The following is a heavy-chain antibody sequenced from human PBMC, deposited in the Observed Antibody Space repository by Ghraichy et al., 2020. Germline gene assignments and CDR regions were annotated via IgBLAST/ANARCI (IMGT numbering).Heavy chain of an antibody. CDR2: VWDDGINK. D-gene: IGHD3-22*01. Sequence: GGSLRLSCAASGFDFKTHGMHWVRQAPGKGLEGVAAVWDDGINKYYGDSVTGRFTVSRDNSKNTLYLQMNSLRVEDTAVYYCAKAMAYDSSGYYYALDFWGQGTLVTVSS. J-gene: IGHJ4*02. V-gene: IGHV3-30*02. CDR3: AKAMAYDSSGYYYALDF. CDR1: GFDFKTHG.